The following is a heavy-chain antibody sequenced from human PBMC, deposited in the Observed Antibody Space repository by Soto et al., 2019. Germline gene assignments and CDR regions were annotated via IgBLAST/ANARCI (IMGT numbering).Heavy chain of an antibody. J-gene: IGHJ6*02. V-gene: IGHV1-69*01. CDR3: ARSQGSSTSLEIYYYYYYGMDV. CDR1: GGTFSSYA. D-gene: IGHD2-2*01. CDR2: IIAISGTA. Sequence: QEQLVQSGAEVKKPGSSVKVSCKASGGTFSSYAISWVRQTPGQGLGWMGGIIAISGTANNAQKFLSRVTNTADESTSTAYMELSSLRSEDTAVYYCARSQGSSTSLEIYYYYYYGMDVWGQGTTVTVSS.